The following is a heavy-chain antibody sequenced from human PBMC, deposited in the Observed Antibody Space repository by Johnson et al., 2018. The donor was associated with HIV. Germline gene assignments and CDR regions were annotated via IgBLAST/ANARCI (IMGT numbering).Heavy chain of an antibody. CDR3: ARVTGGYYSSSFGNAFDI. D-gene: IGHD6-6*01. Sequence: VQLVESGGGVVRPGGSLRLSCAASGFTYDDYGMSWVRQAPGKGLEWVSGINWNGGSTGYADFVKGRFTISRDNAKNSLYLQMNSLRAEDTALYYCARVTGGYYSSSFGNAFDIWGQGTMVTVSS. V-gene: IGHV3-20*04. CDR2: INWNGGST. CDR1: GFTYDDYG. J-gene: IGHJ3*02.